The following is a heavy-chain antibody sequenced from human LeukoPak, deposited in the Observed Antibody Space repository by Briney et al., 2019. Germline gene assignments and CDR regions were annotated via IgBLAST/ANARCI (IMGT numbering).Heavy chain of an antibody. Sequence: PGGSLRLSCAASGFTFSSYEMNWVRQAPGKGLEWVSYISSSGSTIYYADSVKGRFTISRDNAKNSLYLQMNSLRAEDTAVYYCARGHRGRDYDYVWGSYRLYYFDYWGQGTLVTVSS. CDR2: ISSSGSTI. CDR3: ARGHRGRDYDYVWGSYRLYYFDY. D-gene: IGHD3-16*02. CDR1: GFTFSSYE. V-gene: IGHV3-48*03. J-gene: IGHJ4*02.